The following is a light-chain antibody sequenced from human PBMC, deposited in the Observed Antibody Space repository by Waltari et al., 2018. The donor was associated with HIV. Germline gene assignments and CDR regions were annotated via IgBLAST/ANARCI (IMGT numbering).Light chain of an antibody. Sequence: QSVLTQPPSVSGAPGQRVTISCTASSSNIGAGYDVHWYQQLPGTAPKLLIYGNSKRPSGVPDRFSGSKSGTSASLAITGLQAEDEADYYCQSYDSSLSGSVVFGGGTKLTVL. CDR2: GNS. V-gene: IGLV1-40*01. J-gene: IGLJ2*01. CDR3: QSYDSSLSGSVV. CDR1: SSNIGAGYD.